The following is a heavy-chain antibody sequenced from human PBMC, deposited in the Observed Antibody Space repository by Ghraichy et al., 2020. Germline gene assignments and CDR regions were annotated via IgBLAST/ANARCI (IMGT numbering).Heavy chain of an antibody. CDR2: IKDDGSEK. CDR3: TRDISWGSVYWFDP. J-gene: IGHJ5*02. Sequence: GGSLRLSCAASGFTFNNYWMTWIRQAPGKGLEWVANIKDDGSEKYYADSVRGRFTISRDNIKNSLFLQMNSLRAEDTATYYCTRDISWGSVYWFDPWGQGTLVTVFS. CDR1: GFTFNNYW. V-gene: IGHV3-7*01. D-gene: IGHD3-16*01.